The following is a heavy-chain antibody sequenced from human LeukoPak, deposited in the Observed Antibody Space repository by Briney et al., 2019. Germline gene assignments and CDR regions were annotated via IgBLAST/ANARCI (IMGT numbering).Heavy chain of an antibody. CDR3: ARHEEEDGYNAKTFDY. J-gene: IGHJ4*02. CDR2: IFHSGTT. D-gene: IGHD5-24*01. Sequence: SETLSLTCTVSGGPISSSTNYWGWVRQPPGKGLECIGSIFHSGTTYYNPSLKSRVIISVDTSKNQFSLKLSSVTAADTAVYYCARHEEEDGYNAKTFDYWGQGTLVTVSS. V-gene: IGHV4-39*01. CDR1: GGPISSSTNY.